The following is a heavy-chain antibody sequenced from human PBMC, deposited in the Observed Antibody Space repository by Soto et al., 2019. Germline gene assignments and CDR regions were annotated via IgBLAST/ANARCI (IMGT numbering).Heavy chain of an antibody. J-gene: IGHJ6*02. CDR2: IHHSGST. V-gene: IGHV4-4*03. CDR3: ARAPRGYGMDV. CDR1: GDSVSSNSW. Sequence: LRRTLSLTCTVSGDSVSSNSWWSWVRQPPGKGLEWIGEIHHSGSTNYNSSLTSRVSISIDKSKNQFSLNLYSVTAADAAVFYCARAPRGYGMDVWGQGTTVTVSS.